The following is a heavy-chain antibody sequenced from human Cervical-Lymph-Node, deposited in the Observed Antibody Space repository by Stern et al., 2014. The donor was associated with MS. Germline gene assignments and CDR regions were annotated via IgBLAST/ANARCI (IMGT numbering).Heavy chain of an antibody. CDR3: ASPLTATSVPFGYYGMDV. CDR1: GRTFSNFA. CDR2: IVPIFGET. V-gene: IGHV1-69*01. J-gene: IGHJ6*02. Sequence: VQLVESGAEVKKPGSSVKVSCKASGRTFSNFATRWVRQAPGQGLEWMGGIVPIFGETNSAQKFQGRVTITADESTSTAYMDLSNLRSEDTAVYYCASPLTATSVPFGYYGMDVWGQGTTVTVS. D-gene: IGHD4-17*01.